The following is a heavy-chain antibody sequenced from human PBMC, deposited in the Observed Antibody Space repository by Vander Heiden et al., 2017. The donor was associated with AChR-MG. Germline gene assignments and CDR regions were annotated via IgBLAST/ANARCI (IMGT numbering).Heavy chain of an antibody. CDR3: AKEKKFRAGRYFQH. D-gene: IGHD3-10*01. CDR2: ISYDGSNK. J-gene: IGHJ1*01. V-gene: IGHV3-30*18. Sequence: QVQLVESGGGVVQPGRSLRLPCAAAGFTLSSNGMHWVRQAPGKGLEWVAVISYDGSNKYYADSVKGRFTISRDNSKNTLYLQMNSLRAEDTAVYYCAKEKKFRAGRYFQHWGQGTLVTVSS. CDR1: GFTLSSNG.